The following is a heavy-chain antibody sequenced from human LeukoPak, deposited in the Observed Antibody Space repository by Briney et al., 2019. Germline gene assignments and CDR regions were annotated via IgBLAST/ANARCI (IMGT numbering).Heavy chain of an antibody. V-gene: IGHV4-38-2*01. Sequence: PSETLSLTCAVSGYSISTGYYWGWLRQPPGKGLEWIGSVYHSGSTYYNPSLKSRVTISVDTSKNQFSLKLSSLTAADTAVYYCARADYYDSSGCDYWGQGTLVTVSS. CDR2: VYHSGST. D-gene: IGHD3-22*01. CDR1: GYSISTGYY. CDR3: ARADYYDSSGCDY. J-gene: IGHJ4*02.